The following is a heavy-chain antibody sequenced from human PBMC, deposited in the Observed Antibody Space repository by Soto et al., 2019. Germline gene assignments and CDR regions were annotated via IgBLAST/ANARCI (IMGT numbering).Heavy chain of an antibody. V-gene: IGHV3-7*03. Sequence: GGSLRLSCAASGFTFSNAWMSWVRQAPGKGLEWVANIKQDESEKNYLDSVKGRFTISRDNAKNSLYLQMNSLRAEDTAVYYCASDRFRGTYYLRGVTYFFEEWGQGAPVTVSS. CDR2: IKQDESEK. D-gene: IGHD1-26*01. CDR3: ASDRFRGTYYLRGVTYFFEE. J-gene: IGHJ4*02. CDR1: GFTFSNAW.